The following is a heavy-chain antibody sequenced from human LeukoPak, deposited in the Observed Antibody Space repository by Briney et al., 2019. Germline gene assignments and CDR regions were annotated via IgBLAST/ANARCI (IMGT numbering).Heavy chain of an antibody. CDR2: IKQDGSEK. CDR1: EFTFSSYW. CDR3: ARDRMVFGVVSYAFDI. D-gene: IGHD3-3*01. J-gene: IGHJ3*02. V-gene: IGHV3-7*01. Sequence: GGSLRLSCAASEFTFSSYWMSWVRQAPGKGLEWVANIKQDGSEKYYVDSVKGRFTISRDNAKNSLYLQMNSLRAEDTAVYYCARDRMVFGVVSYAFDIWGQGTMVTVSS.